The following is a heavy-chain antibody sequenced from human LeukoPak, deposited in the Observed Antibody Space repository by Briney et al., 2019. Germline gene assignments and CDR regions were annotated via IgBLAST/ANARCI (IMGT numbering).Heavy chain of an antibody. CDR2: ISTGSSYI. J-gene: IGHJ4*02. D-gene: IGHD5-12*01. CDR3: ARGYVDYYDY. CDR1: GFALSSYN. V-gene: IGHV3-21*01. Sequence: PGGSLRLSCAASGFALSSYNMNWVRQAPGKGLEWVSFISTGSSYIYYADSVKGRFTISRDNAKDSLSLQMNSLRAEDTAVYHCARGYVDYYDYWGQGTLVTVSS.